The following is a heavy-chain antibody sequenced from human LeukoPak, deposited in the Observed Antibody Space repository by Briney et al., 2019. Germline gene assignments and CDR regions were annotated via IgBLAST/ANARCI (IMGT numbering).Heavy chain of an antibody. D-gene: IGHD5-12*01. J-gene: IGHJ4*02. CDR3: AKDIPPSVHIVATGMGY. CDR1: GFTFSSYG. Sequence: GGSLRLSCAASGFTFSSYGMHWVRQAPGKGLEWVAFIRYDGSNKYYADSVKGRFTISRDNSKNTLYLQMNSLRAEDTAVYYCAKDIPPSVHIVATGMGYWGQGTLVTVSS. V-gene: IGHV3-30*02. CDR2: IRYDGSNK.